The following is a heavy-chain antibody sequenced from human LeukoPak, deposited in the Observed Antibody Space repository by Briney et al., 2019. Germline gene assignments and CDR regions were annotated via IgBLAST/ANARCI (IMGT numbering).Heavy chain of an antibody. Sequence: GGSLRLSCAASGFTFSTYWMSWVRQAPGKGLEWVSFIRSKGYGGTTEYAASVEGRFSLSRDDSKSFVYLQMSSLKTEDTAVYYCTRVRSGNDFDYWGQGTLVTVSS. CDR3: TRVRSGNDFDY. V-gene: IGHV3-49*04. J-gene: IGHJ4*02. CDR1: GFTFSTYW. D-gene: IGHD3-10*01. CDR2: IRSKGYGGTT.